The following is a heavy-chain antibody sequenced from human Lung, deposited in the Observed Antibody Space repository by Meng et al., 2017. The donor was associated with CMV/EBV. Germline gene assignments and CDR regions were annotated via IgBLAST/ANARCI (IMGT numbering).Heavy chain of an antibody. CDR3: AKGLGTTGWYSPLDS. Sequence: SCAASGFTFNKYAMTWVRQAPGKGLEWVSIISAVIDNTYYADSVKGRFTLSRDNSMNTLYLQMHSLRAEDTAIYFCAKGLGTTGWYSPLDSWGRGTXVTVDS. J-gene: IGHJ4*02. CDR1: GFTFNKYA. CDR2: ISAVIDNT. V-gene: IGHV3-23*01. D-gene: IGHD6-19*01.